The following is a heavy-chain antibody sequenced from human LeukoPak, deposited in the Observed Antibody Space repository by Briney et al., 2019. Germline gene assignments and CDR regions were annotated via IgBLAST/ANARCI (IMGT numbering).Heavy chain of an antibody. V-gene: IGHV5-51*01. Sequence: GASLQISCKGSGYIFSSYWIGWVRQVPGKGPEWMVIIYPGDSDIKYSPSFEGQVTISADKSNSTAYLQWSSLKASDTAMYYCARRSSSGGYYFDYWGQGTLVTVSS. CDR1: GYIFSSYW. J-gene: IGHJ4*02. CDR3: ARRSSSGGYYFDY. CDR2: IYPGDSDI. D-gene: IGHD3-16*01.